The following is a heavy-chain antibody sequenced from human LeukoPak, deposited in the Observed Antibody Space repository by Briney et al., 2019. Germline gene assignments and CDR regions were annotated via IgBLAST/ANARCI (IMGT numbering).Heavy chain of an antibody. J-gene: IGHJ6*02. Sequence: SETLSLTCAVYGGSFSGYYWSWIRQPPGKGLEWIGEINHSGSTNYNPSLKSRVTISVDTSKNQFSLKLSSVTAADTAVYYCASSSGITMVRGAHDGMDVWGQGTTVTVSS. CDR3: ASSSGITMVRGAHDGMDV. V-gene: IGHV4-34*01. CDR1: GGSFSGYY. CDR2: INHSGST. D-gene: IGHD3-10*01.